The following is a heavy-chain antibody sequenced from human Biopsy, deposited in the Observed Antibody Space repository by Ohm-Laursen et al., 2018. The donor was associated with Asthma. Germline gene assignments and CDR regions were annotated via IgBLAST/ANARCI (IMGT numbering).Heavy chain of an antibody. CDR3: ARIPRRSGSYFVDY. Sequence: QTLSLTCTVSGDSITSGGCCWNWIRQHPGKGLEWIGYIHHSGTSYFNPSLKSRVSFSRDTSKNQFSLRLSSVTAADTAMYYCARIPRRSGSYFVDYWGQGTLVTVSS. CDR1: GDSITSGGCC. J-gene: IGHJ4*02. V-gene: IGHV4-31*03. CDR2: IHHSGTS. D-gene: IGHD3-22*01.